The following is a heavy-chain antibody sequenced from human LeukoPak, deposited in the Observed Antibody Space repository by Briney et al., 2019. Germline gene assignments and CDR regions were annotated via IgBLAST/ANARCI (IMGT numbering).Heavy chain of an antibody. CDR1: GGSISSGGYY. D-gene: IGHD5-24*01. V-gene: IGHV4-31*03. CDR3: ARDLGEMATMDWYFDL. CDR2: IYYSGST. J-gene: IGHJ2*01. Sequence: PSETLSLTCTVSGGSISSGGYYWRWIRQHPGKGLEWIGYIYYSGSTYYNPSLKSRVTISVDTSKNQFSLKLSSVTAADTAVYYCARDLGEMATMDWYFDLWGRGTLVTVSS.